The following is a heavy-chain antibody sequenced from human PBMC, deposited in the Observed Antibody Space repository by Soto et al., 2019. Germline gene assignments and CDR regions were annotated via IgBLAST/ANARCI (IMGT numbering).Heavy chain of an antibody. CDR1: GIRFSGYA. V-gene: IGHV3-23*01. CDR2: ISGDGDSV. J-gene: IGHJ5*02. Sequence: PGGSLRLSCAAPGIRFSGYAMSWVRQGPGTGLEWVASISGDGDSVYYGDSVKGRFTLSRDNSNNTLYLKMTNLRAGDTAIYYCTTVIIFRMTFVTWGQGT. D-gene: IGHD2-21*01. CDR3: TTVIIFRMTFVT.